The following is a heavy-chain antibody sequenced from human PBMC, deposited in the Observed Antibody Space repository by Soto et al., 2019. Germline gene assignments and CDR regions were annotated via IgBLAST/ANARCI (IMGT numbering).Heavy chain of an antibody. V-gene: IGHV3-74*01. CDR3: ARGAGGDGNFDY. Sequence: EVLLVESGGGLVQPGGSLRLSCTASGFTFSSYWMHWVRPAPGKGLVWVSRIDSDGSPTNYADFVKGRFTISRDNAKNTLYLQRNSLRVEDTAVYYCARGAGGDGNFDYCGQGTLFTVSS. CDR1: GFTFSSYW. CDR2: IDSDGSPT. J-gene: IGHJ4*02. D-gene: IGHD2-21*02.